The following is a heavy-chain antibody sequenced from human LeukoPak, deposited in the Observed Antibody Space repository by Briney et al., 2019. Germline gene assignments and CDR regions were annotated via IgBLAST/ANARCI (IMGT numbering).Heavy chain of an antibody. Sequence: ASVKVSCKASGYTFTSYGISWVRQAPGQGLEWMGWISAYNGNTNYAQKLQGGVTMTTDTSTSTAYMELRSLRSDDTAVYYCARGAPDLYYGSGSQPVYFDYWGQGTLVTVSS. D-gene: IGHD3-10*01. CDR2: ISAYNGNT. V-gene: IGHV1-18*01. CDR1: GYTFTSYG. CDR3: ARGAPDLYYGSGSQPVYFDY. J-gene: IGHJ4*02.